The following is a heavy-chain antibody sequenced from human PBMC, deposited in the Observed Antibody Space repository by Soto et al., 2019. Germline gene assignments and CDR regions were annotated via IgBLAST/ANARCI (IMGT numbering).Heavy chain of an antibody. CDR1: GYTFTTYY. CDR3: ARVQFASGWRYEGDY. V-gene: IGHV1-46*01. D-gene: IGHD6-19*01. Sequence: QVQLVQSGAEVKKPGASVKVSCKASGYTFTTYYMQWVRQAPGQGLEWMGIINPSDGSATNAQKVKGRVTMTRDTSTSTAYMELSSLSSEDTDVYYWARVQFASGWRYEGDYWGQGTLVTVSS. CDR2: INPSDGSA. J-gene: IGHJ4*02.